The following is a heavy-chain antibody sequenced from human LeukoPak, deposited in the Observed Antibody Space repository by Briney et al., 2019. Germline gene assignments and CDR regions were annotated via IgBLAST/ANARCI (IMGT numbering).Heavy chain of an antibody. CDR3: AREDSGDYATKTFDL. J-gene: IGHJ2*01. CDR1: GFTFSRYS. CDR2: ISSSSSFI. Sequence: GGSLRLSWAASGFTFSRYSMSWVRQAPGKGLEWVSSISSSSSFIYYADSVKGRFTISRDNAKNSLYLQMTSLRAEDTAVYYCAREDSGDYATKTFDLWGRGTLVTVSS. V-gene: IGHV3-21*01. D-gene: IGHD4-17*01.